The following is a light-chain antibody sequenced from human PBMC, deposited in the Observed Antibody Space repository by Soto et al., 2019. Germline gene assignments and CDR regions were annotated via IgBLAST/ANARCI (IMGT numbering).Light chain of an antibody. CDR2: EVT. CDR1: SSDVGGYNY. J-gene: IGLJ1*01. Sequence: QSALTQPASVSGSPGQSITISCTGTSSDVGGYNYVSWYQQHPGKAPKLIIYEVTNRPSGVSDRFSGSKAGNTASLTSSGLQAEYESDYYCNSYTSTTTLSVFGPGTTVTVL. CDR3: NSYTSTTTLSV. V-gene: IGLV2-14*01.